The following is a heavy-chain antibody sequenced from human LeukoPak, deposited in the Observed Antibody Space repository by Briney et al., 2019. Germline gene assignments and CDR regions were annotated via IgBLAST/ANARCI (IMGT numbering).Heavy chain of an antibody. V-gene: IGHV3-21*01. CDR3: ARDVSYDSSGDAFDI. J-gene: IGHJ3*02. Sequence: PGGSLRLSCAASGFTFSSFGMHWVRQAPGRGLEWVSSVSTAGSFIYYADSVKGRFTISRDNAQNSLFLQMRSLRADDTAVYYCARDVSYDSSGDAFDIWGQGTMVTVSS. CDR1: GFTFSSFG. CDR2: VSTAGSFI. D-gene: IGHD3-22*01.